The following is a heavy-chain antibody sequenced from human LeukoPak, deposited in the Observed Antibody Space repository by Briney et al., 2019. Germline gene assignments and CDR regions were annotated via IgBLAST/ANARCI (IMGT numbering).Heavy chain of an antibody. CDR2: ISYDGSNK. Sequence: GGSLRLSCAASGFTFSSYGMHWVRQAPGKGLEWVAVISYDGSNKYYADSVKGRFTISRDNSKNTLYLQMNSLRAEDTAVYYCVRGGGYFDNWGQGTLVTVSS. V-gene: IGHV3-30*03. CDR3: VRGGGYFDN. J-gene: IGHJ4*02. CDR1: GFTFSSYG. D-gene: IGHD3-16*01.